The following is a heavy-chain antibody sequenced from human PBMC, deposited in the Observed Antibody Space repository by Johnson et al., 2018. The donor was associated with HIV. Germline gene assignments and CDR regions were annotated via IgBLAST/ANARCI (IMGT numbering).Heavy chain of an antibody. J-gene: IGHJ3*02. CDR3: ARGRPGGPNLLDAAGNDAFDI. CDR1: GFTFSDYY. D-gene: IGHD6-13*01. V-gene: IGHV3-11*06. Sequence: QVQVVESGGGLVKPGGSLRLSCAASGFTFSDYYMSWIRQAPGKGLEWVSYISGGCTYYADSVKGRFTISTDNSKGTLYLQMDGLRPEDTALYYGARGRPGGPNLLDAAGNDAFDIWGQGTMVTVSS. CDR2: ISGGCT.